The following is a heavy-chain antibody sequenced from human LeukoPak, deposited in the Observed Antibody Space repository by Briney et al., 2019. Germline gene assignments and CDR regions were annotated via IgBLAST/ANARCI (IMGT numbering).Heavy chain of an antibody. CDR2: IKQDGSER. CDR3: ARVFGAYDSIDC. CDR1: GFSMSGYW. V-gene: IGHV3-7*01. D-gene: IGHD5-12*01. J-gene: IGHJ4*02. Sequence: GGSLRLSCSASGFSMSGYWMSWVRQAPGKGLEWVANIKQDGSERHYADSVKGRFTISRDNAQSSLYLQMNSLRAEETAVYYCARVFGAYDSIDCWGQGTLVTVS.